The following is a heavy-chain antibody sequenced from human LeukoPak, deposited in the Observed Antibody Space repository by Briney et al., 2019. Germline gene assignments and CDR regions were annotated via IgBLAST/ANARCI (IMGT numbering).Heavy chain of an antibody. D-gene: IGHD3-10*01. J-gene: IGHJ4*02. Sequence: PGGSLRLSCTASRCSLGSYAMHCVRQAPGKGFEWVAVISSDGSITIYPDSMRGRFTISRDNSKSTLYLEMKSLRGVDTALYFCAVVPIGGRPDYLDLWGQGTPVTVSS. CDR2: ISSDGSIT. V-gene: IGHV3-30*01. CDR3: AVVPIGGRPDYLDL. CDR1: RCSLGSYA.